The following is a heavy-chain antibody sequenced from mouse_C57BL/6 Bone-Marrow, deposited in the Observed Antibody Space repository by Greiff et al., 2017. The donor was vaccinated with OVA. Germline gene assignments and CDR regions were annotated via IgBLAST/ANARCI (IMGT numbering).Heavy chain of an antibody. D-gene: IGHD3-2*02. CDR3: ARERDSSGPYYFDY. J-gene: IGHJ2*01. CDR2: IDPSDSYT. CDR1: GYTFTSYW. V-gene: IGHV1-50*01. Sequence: QVQLQQPGAELVKPGASVKLSCKASGYTFTSYWMQWVKQRPGQGLEWIGEIDPSDSYTNYNQKFKGKATLTVDTSSSTAYMQLSSLTSEDSAVDYDARERDSSGPYYFDYWGQGTTLTVSS.